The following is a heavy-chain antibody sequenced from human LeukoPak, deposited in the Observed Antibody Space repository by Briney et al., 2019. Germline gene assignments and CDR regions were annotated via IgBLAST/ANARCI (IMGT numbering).Heavy chain of an antibody. CDR1: GYTFTSYG. V-gene: IGHV1-18*01. J-gene: IGHJ4*02. CDR2: ITAYNDNT. D-gene: IGHD6-13*01. Sequence: ASVKVSCKASGYTFTSYGISWVRQAPGQGLGWMGWITAYNDNTYYAQKLQGRVTMTTDTSTSTAYMELRSLRSDDTAVYYCARDLRRGSSSWYVSGGDYWGQGTLVTVSS. CDR3: ARDLRRGSSSWYVSGGDY.